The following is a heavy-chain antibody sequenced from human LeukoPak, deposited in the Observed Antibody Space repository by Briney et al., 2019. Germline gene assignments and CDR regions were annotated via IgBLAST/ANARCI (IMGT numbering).Heavy chain of an antibody. Sequence: GASVKVSCKASGYTFTGYYMHWVRQAPGQGLEWMGWINPNSGGTNYAQKFQGRVTMTRDTSISTAYMELSSLRSEDTAVYYCTRVPRGLRWFDPWGQGTLVTVSS. J-gene: IGHJ5*02. CDR1: GYTFTGYY. CDR3: TRVPRGLRWFDP. D-gene: IGHD3/OR15-3a*01. CDR2: INPNSGGT. V-gene: IGHV1-2*02.